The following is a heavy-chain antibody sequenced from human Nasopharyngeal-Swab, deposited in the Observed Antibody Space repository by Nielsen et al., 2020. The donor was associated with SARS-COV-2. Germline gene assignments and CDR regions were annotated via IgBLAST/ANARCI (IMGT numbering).Heavy chain of an antibody. D-gene: IGHD1-26*01. CDR2: ISSSSSYI. CDR1: GFTFRSYS. Sequence: GGSLRLSCAASGFTFRSYSMNWVRQAPGKGLEWVSSISSSSSYIYYADSVKGRFTISRDNAKNSLYLQMNSLRAEDTAVYYCARDQVAGSVNAFDIWGQGTMVTVSS. CDR3: ARDQVAGSVNAFDI. V-gene: IGHV3-21*01. J-gene: IGHJ3*02.